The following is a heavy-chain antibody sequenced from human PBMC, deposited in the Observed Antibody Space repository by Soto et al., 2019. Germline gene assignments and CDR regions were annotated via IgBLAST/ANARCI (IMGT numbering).Heavy chain of an antibody. CDR3: ARDRPTGVTPQELDY. CDR2: IYYSGST. D-gene: IGHD2-21*02. V-gene: IGHV4-30-4*01. CDR1: GGSISSGDYY. Sequence: SETLSLTCTVSGGSISSGDYYWSWIRQPPGKGLEWIGYIYYSGSTYYNPSLKSRVTISVDTSKNQFSLKLSSVTAADTAVYYCARDRPTGVTPQELDYWGQGTLVTVSS. J-gene: IGHJ4*02.